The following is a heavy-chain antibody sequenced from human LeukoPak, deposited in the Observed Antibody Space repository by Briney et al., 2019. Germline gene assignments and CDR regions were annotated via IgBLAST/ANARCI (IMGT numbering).Heavy chain of an antibody. Sequence: PGGSLRLSCAASGFTFGSYAMSWVRQAPGKGLEWVALIWYDGSNKYYADSVKGRLTISRDNSKNTLYLQMNSLRAEDTAVYYCAREGPRGNSQFDYWGQGTLVTVSS. D-gene: IGHD2/OR15-2a*01. CDR1: GFTFGSYA. J-gene: IGHJ4*02. CDR3: AREGPRGNSQFDY. V-gene: IGHV3-33*08. CDR2: IWYDGSNK.